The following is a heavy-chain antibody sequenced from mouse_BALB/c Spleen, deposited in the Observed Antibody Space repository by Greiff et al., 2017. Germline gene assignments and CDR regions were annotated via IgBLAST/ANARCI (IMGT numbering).Heavy chain of an antibody. CDR2: ISYSGST. CDR1: GYSITSDYA. Sequence: VQLQQSGPGLVKPSQSLSLTCTVTGYSITSDYAWNWIRQFPGNKLEWMGYISYSGSTSYNPSLKSRISITRDTSKNQFFLQLNSVTTEDTATYYCARSYDGYPLDYWGQGTTLTVSS. CDR3: ARSYDGYPLDY. J-gene: IGHJ2*01. V-gene: IGHV3-2*02. D-gene: IGHD2-3*01.